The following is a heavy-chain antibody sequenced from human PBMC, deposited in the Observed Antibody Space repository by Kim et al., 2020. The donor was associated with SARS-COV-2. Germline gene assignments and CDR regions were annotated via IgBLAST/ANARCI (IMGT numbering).Heavy chain of an antibody. CDR3: ASLGGSYARRHFDY. J-gene: IGHJ4*02. Sequence: GGSLRLSCAASGFTVSSNYMSWVRQAPGKGLEWVSVIYSGGSTYYADSVKGRFTISRDNSKNTLYLQMNSLRAEDTAVYYCASLGGSYARRHFDYWGQGTLVTVSS. D-gene: IGHD1-26*01. V-gene: IGHV3-53*01. CDR1: GFTVSSNY. CDR2: IYSGGST.